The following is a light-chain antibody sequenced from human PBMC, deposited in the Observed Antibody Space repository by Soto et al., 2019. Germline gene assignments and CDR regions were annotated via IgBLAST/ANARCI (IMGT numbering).Light chain of an antibody. CDR2: GAS. CDR3: QQYNSCLWT. Sequence: EIVRTQSPATLSVSPGEGATLSCRASQSVIIKLAWYQQKPGQAPRLLIYGASTRATGIPARFSGSGSGTEFTLIISSLQSEDSPVYYCQQYNSCLWTFGQGTNADIK. V-gene: IGKV3-15*01. CDR1: QSVIIK. J-gene: IGKJ1*01.